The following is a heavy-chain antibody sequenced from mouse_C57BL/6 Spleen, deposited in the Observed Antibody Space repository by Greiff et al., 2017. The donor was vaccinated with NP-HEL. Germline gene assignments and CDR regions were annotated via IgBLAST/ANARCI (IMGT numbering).Heavy chain of an antibody. CDR2: IRSKSNNYAT. V-gene: IGHV10-1*01. Sequence: EVQRVESGGGLVQPKGSLKLSCAASGFSFNTYAMNWVRQAPGKGLEWVARIRSKSNNYATYYADSVKDRFTISRDDSESMLYLQMNNLKTEDTAMYYCGRHLFDGTDVWGTGTTVTVSS. J-gene: IGHJ1*03. CDR3: GRHLFDGTDV. D-gene: IGHD2-3*01. CDR1: GFSFNTYA.